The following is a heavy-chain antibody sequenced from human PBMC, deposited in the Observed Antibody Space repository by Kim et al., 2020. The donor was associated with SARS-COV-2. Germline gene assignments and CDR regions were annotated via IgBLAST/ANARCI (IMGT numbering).Heavy chain of an antibody. V-gene: IGHV4-59*01. Sequence: SETLSLTCTVSGGSISSYYWSWIRQPPGKGLEWIGYIYYSGSTNYNPSLKSRVTISVDTSKNQFSLKQSSVTAADTAVYYCARYYVRYYYGMDVWGQGTTVNVSS. CDR2: IYYSGST. CDR3: ARYYVRYYYGMDV. CDR1: GGSISSYY. J-gene: IGHJ6*02. D-gene: IGHD1-26*01.